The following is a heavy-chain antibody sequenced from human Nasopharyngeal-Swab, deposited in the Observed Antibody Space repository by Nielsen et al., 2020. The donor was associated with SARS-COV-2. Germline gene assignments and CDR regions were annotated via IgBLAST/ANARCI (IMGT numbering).Heavy chain of an antibody. J-gene: IGHJ4*02. V-gene: IGHV3-23*01. CDR2: INNRGDDT. CDR1: GFIFSNYA. CDR3: ADPPFSEY. Sequence: GVSLKISCAASGFIFSNYAMSWVRQAPGKGLEWISTINNRGDDTHYVDSVRGRFTVSRDNSKNTLYLQMNSLRADDTAVYYCADPPFSEYWGQGTLVTVSS.